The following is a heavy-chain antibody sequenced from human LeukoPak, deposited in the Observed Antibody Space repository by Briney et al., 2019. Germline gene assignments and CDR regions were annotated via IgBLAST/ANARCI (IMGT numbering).Heavy chain of an antibody. Sequence: PSETLSLTCTVSGGSITSGSYHWSWIRQPAGKGLEWIGRIYISGNTNYNPSLKSRVTISVDTSKNQFSLKLSSVTAADTAVYFCARGGSGWYGDYYYYMDVWGKGTTVTISS. CDR1: GGSITSGSYH. J-gene: IGHJ6*03. CDR3: ARGGSGWYGDYYYYMDV. D-gene: IGHD6-19*01. CDR2: IYISGNT. V-gene: IGHV4-61*02.